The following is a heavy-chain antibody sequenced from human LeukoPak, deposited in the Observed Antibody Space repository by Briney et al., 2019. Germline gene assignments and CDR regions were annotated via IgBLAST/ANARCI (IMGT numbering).Heavy chain of an antibody. V-gene: IGHV3-23*01. CDR1: GFTFSSYA. CDR3: AKDTTPYYYDSSGYPDY. CDR2: ISGSGGST. D-gene: IGHD3-22*01. Sequence: GGSLRLSCAASGFTFSSYAMSWVRQAPGKGLEWVSAISGSGGSTYYADSVKGRFTISRDNAKNSLYLQMNSLRAEDTALYYCAKDTTPYYYDSSGYPDYWGQGTLVTVSS. J-gene: IGHJ4*02.